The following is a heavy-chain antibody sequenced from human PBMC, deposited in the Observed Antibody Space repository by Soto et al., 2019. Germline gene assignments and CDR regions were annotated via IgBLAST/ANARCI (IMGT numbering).Heavy chain of an antibody. J-gene: IGHJ4*02. Sequence: PGGSLRLSCAASGFTFSSYGVHWVRQAPGKGLEWVASVSYDGSNKHYAESVKGRFTISRDNSRNTLDLQMNSLRAEDTAVYYCAKDTYYYDRSGYYTYDHWGQGT. D-gene: IGHD3-22*01. CDR2: VSYDGSNK. V-gene: IGHV3-30*18. CDR1: GFTFSSYG. CDR3: AKDTYYYDRSGYYTYDH.